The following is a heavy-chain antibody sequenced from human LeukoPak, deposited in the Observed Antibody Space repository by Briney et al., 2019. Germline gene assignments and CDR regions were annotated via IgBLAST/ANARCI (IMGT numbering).Heavy chain of an antibody. D-gene: IGHD3-22*01. CDR2: ISYDGSNK. Sequence: GGSLRLSCAASGFTFSSYAMHWVRQAPGKGLEWVAVISYDGSNKYYADSVKGRFTISRDNSKNTLYLQMNSLRAEDTAVYYCASLYYYDSSGYYPWGQGTLVTVSS. CDR1: GFTFSSYA. V-gene: IGHV3-30*04. CDR3: ASLYYYDSSGYYP. J-gene: IGHJ5*02.